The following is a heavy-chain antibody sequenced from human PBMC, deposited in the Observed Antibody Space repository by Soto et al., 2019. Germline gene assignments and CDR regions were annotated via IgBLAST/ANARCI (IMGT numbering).Heavy chain of an antibody. CDR1: GFTFSSYA. V-gene: IGHV3-23*01. D-gene: IGHD6-25*01. J-gene: IGHJ6*02. CDR3: AKGRSAADPYGMDV. Sequence: EVSLRLSCSASGFTFSSYAMSWVRQAPGKGLEWVSAISGSGGSTYYADSVKGRFTISRDNSKNTLYLQMNSLRAEDTAVYYCAKGRSAADPYGMDVWGQGTTVTVSS. CDR2: ISGSGGST.